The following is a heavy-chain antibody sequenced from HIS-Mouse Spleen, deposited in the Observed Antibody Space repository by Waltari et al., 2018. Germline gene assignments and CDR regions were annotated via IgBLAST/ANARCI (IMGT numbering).Heavy chain of an antibody. CDR2: IDYSGST. Sequence: QLQLQESGPGLVKPSETLSLTCTVSGGSISSSSYYWGCIRQPPGKGLEWIGSIDYSGSTYYKPSRKVRGTIAVDTSKNQFSLKLSSVTAADTAVYYCAREIPYSSSWYDWYFDLWGRGTLVTVSS. CDR1: GGSISSSSYY. V-gene: IGHV4-39*07. CDR3: AREIPYSSSWYDWYFDL. D-gene: IGHD6-13*01. J-gene: IGHJ2*01.